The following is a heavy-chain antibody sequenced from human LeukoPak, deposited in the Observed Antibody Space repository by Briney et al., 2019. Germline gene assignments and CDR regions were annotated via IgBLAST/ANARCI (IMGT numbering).Heavy chain of an antibody. V-gene: IGHV3-7*01. CDR3: KSGGAAPGSFDY. CDR1: GFTFSRYW. J-gene: IGHJ4*02. Sequence: QPGGSLRLSCAASGFTFSRYWMSWMRQAPGKGLEWVANIKYDGSEDYYVDSVKGRFTISRDNAKNTLYLQLNSLRVEDTAVYYCKSGGAAPGSFDYWGQGTLVTVSS. D-gene: IGHD1-1*01. CDR2: IKYDGSED.